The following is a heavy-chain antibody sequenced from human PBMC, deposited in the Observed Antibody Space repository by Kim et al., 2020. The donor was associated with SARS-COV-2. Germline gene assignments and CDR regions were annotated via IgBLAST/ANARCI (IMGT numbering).Heavy chain of an antibody. CDR1: GFTFSNYA. CDR3: AKDHEQNTDALDF. CDR2: IYSGGDST. Sequence: GGSLRLSCAASGFTFSNYAMSWVRQAPGKGLECVSVIYSGGDSTFYADSVKGRFTISRDNSKNTLSLQMNSLRAEDTAGYYCAKDHEQNTDALDFWGQG. V-gene: IGHV3-23*03. J-gene: IGHJ3*01. D-gene: IGHD6-13*01.